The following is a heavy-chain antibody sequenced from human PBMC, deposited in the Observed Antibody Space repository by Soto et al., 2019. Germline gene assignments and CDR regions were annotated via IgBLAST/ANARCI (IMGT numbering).Heavy chain of an antibody. V-gene: IGHV3-30*18. CDR1: GFTFSSYG. J-gene: IGHJ4*02. Sequence: QVQLVESGGGVVQPGRSLRLSCAASGFTFSSYGMHWVRQAPGKGLEWVAVISYAGSNKYYADSVKGRFTISRDNSKNTLYLQMNSLRAEDTAVYYCANTAAGYSISAPPPDYWGQGTLVTVSS. D-gene: IGHD6-6*01. CDR2: ISYAGSNK. CDR3: ANTAAGYSISAPPPDY.